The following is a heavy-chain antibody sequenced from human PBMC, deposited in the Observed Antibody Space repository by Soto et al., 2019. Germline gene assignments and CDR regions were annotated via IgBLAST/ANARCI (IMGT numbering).Heavy chain of an antibody. J-gene: IGHJ4*02. CDR2: ITTSSSFR. D-gene: IGHD2-15*01. Sequence: VQLVESGGGLVKPGGSLRLSCVASGFSLSTYSMSWVRQAPGKGLVWVADITTSSSFRLYADSVKGRFTISRDDARNSLYLQMNSLRVEDTGVYYCARDLGVALATLTLDSWGQGTLVTVSS. CDR1: GFSLSTYS. CDR3: ARDLGVALATLTLDS. V-gene: IGHV3-21*02.